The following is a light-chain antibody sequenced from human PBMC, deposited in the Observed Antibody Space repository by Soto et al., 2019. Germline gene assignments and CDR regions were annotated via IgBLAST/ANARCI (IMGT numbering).Light chain of an antibody. CDR2: GAS. CDR3: QQYDKWPPGGT. Sequence: VVLTQSPVTLSVSPGEGATLSCRASQSVGRNLAWYQQTPGQAPRLLIYGASTRAAGTPVRFTGSGSGTGFRLTITSLQSEDFAVYYCQQYDKWPPGGTFAQGTRVDI. CDR1: QSVGRN. J-gene: IGKJ1*01. V-gene: IGKV3-15*01.